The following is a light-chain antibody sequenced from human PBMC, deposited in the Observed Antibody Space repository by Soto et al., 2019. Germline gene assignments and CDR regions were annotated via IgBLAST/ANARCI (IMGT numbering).Light chain of an antibody. CDR3: CSYAGSYTFV. CDR1: SSDVGGYNY. Sequence: QSVLTQARSVSGFPGQSVTISCTGTSSDVGGYNYVSWYQQHPGKAPKLMIYDVSKRPSGVPDRFSGSKSGNTASLTISGLQAEDEADYYCCSYAGSYTFVFGTGTKVTV. V-gene: IGLV2-11*01. CDR2: DVS. J-gene: IGLJ1*01.